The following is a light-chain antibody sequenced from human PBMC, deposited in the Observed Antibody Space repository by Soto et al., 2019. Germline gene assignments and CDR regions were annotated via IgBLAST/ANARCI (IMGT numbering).Light chain of an antibody. CDR1: SSISSRY. V-gene: IGKV3-20*01. CDR3: NLYETPPPLT. J-gene: IGKJ3*01. CDR2: CAS. Sequence: IVLTESPGALASSSAERPTLFCRAGSSISSRYLAWYKPTPGRAPTLLIYCASSTATCILDESKGCRRGTEFTLNISRLEPEECTVYYCNLYETPPPLTFGPGNKVDI.